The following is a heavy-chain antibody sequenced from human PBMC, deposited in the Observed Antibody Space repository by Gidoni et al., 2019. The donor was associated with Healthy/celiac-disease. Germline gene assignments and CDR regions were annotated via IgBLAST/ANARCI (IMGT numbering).Heavy chain of an antibody. J-gene: IGHJ4*02. D-gene: IGHD6-19*01. Sequence: QLQLQESGPGLVKPSETLSLPCTVSGGSISSSSYYWGWIRQPPGKGLEWIGGIYYSGSTYYNPSLKSRVTISVDTSKNQFSLKLSSVTAADTAVYYCARLWLSSGWYGYFDYWGQGTLVTVSS. CDR3: ARLWLSSGWYGYFDY. CDR2: IYYSGST. V-gene: IGHV4-39*01. CDR1: GGSISSSSYY.